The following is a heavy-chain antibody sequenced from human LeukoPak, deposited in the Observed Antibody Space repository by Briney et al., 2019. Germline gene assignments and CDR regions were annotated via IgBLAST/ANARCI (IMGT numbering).Heavy chain of an antibody. D-gene: IGHD4-11*01. CDR3: AKSQMTTVTRSFYYGMDV. J-gene: IGHJ6*02. CDR1: GFSLSTYG. CDR2: ISGSGGST. V-gene: IGHV3-23*01. Sequence: GASLRLSCAASGFSLSTYGVSWVRQPPGKGLEWVSAISGSGGSTYYADSVKGRFTIPRDNSKNTLYLQMNSLRAEDTAVYYCAKSQMTTVTRSFYYGMDVWGQGTTVTVSS.